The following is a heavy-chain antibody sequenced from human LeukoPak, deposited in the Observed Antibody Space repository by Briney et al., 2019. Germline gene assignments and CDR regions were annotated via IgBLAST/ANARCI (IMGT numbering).Heavy chain of an antibody. J-gene: IGHJ3*02. V-gene: IGHV3-33*08. CDR1: GFTFSSYG. D-gene: IGHD3-22*01. CDR2: IWYDGSNK. Sequence: PGGSLRLSCAASGFTFSSYGMHWVRQAPGKGLEWVAVIWYDGSNKYYADSVKGRFTISRDNSKNTLYLQMNSLRAEDTAVYYCARVRDYYDSRSAFDIWGQGTMVTVSS. CDR3: ARVRDYYDSRSAFDI.